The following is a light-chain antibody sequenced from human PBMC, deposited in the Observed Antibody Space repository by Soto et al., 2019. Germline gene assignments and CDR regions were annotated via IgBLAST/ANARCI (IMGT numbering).Light chain of an antibody. CDR2: GAS. Sequence: EIVMTQSPATLSVSPGERATLSCRASQSVSSNLAWYQQKPGQAPRLLIYGASTRATGIPARFSGSGSGTEFTLTISSLQSEDFAVYHCQQYHDWLLTFGQGTKVEIK. CDR1: QSVSSN. V-gene: IGKV3-15*01. J-gene: IGKJ1*01. CDR3: QQYHDWLLT.